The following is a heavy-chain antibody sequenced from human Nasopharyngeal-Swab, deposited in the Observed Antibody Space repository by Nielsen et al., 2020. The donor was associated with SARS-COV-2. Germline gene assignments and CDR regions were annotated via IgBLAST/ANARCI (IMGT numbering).Heavy chain of an antibody. Sequence: LKISCVAYGFPFDDYAIYWVRQAPGKGLEWVSSVTWNSGSKDYADSVKGRFTISRDNAKNSVYLQMNSLRPEDTALYYCAKVAYGFGYYLDYWGQGTLVTVSS. CDR2: VTWNSGSK. CDR1: GFPFDDYA. D-gene: IGHD2-21*02. CDR3: AKVAYGFGYYLDY. J-gene: IGHJ4*02. V-gene: IGHV3-9*01.